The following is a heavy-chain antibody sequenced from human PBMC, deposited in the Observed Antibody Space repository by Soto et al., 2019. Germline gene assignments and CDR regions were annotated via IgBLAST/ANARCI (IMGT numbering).Heavy chain of an antibody. CDR2: ISASNGDT. Sequence: QVQLVQSGAEVKKPGASVKVSCKASGYSFTSHGISWVRQAPGQGLEWMAWISASNGDTNYAQKFQGRVTVTTDTSTSTGYTELRSLRSEDTAVYYRARIVRGSNFDYYHYMDVGGKWTTVPVSS. V-gene: IGHV1-18*01. CDR1: GYSFTSHG. D-gene: IGHD3-10*02. J-gene: IGHJ6*03. CDR3: ARIVRGSNFDYYHYMDV.